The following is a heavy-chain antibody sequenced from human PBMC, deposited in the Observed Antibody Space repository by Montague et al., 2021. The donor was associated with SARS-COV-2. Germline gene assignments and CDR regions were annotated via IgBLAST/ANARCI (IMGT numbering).Heavy chain of an antibody. J-gene: IGHJ4*02. CDR1: GGSFSRYF. CDR3: VGAPNEYYFDY. CDR2: ISPTGST. V-gene: IGHV4-34*01. Sequence: SHSLSLTCDVYGGSFSRYFWSWIRQPPGRGPELIGHISPTGSTRYNPSLDSRVTISLDTSKSRLSLELTSVTVADTSIYFCVGAPNEYYFDYWGQGTPVSVSS. D-gene: IGHD3-16*01.